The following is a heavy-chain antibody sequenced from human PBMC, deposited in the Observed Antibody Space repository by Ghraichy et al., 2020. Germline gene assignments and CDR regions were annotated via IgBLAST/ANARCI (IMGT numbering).Heavy chain of an antibody. CDR3: AKAQAITMIVVADDAFDI. D-gene: IGHD3-22*01. J-gene: IGHJ3*02. CDR1: GFTFDDYA. CDR2: ISWNSGSI. V-gene: IGHV3-9*01. Sequence: GGSLRLSCAASGFTFDDYAMHWVRQAPGKGLEWVSGISWNSGSIGYADSVKGRFTISRDNAKNSLYLQMNSLRAEDTALYYCAKAQAITMIVVADDAFDIWGQGTMVTVSS.